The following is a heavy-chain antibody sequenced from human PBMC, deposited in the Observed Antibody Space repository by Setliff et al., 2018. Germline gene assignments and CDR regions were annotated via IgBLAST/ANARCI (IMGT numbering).Heavy chain of an antibody. CDR1: GGSFSGYY. Sequence: SETLSLTCAVYGGSFSGYYWSWIRQPPGKGLEWIGEINHSGSTNYNPSLKSRVTISVDTSKNQFSLKLSSVTAADTALYYCARGLIFGYSYVGEYYYYMDVWGKGTTVTVSS. CDR3: ARGLIFGYSYVGEYYYYMDV. D-gene: IGHD5-18*01. V-gene: IGHV4-34*01. CDR2: INHSGST. J-gene: IGHJ6*03.